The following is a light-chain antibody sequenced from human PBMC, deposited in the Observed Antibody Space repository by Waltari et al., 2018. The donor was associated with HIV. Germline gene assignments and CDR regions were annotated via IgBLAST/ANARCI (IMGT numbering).Light chain of an antibody. Sequence: QSALTQSASVSGSPGRSITISCTGTSSDVGGYNYVSWYQQHPGKAPNLVIYNVSNRPSGVSNRFSGSKSGNTASLTISGLQAEDEAEYYCSSYTSSNTVIFGGGTRVTVL. CDR2: NVS. CDR1: SSDVGGYNY. V-gene: IGLV2-14*01. CDR3: SSYTSSNTVI. J-gene: IGLJ2*01.